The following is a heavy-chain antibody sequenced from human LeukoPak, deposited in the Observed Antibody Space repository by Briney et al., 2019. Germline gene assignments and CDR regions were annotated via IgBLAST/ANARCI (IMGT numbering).Heavy chain of an antibody. CDR3: ARXRWEYYYGSGTAVVGYFDY. V-gene: IGHV1-69*01. J-gene: IGHJ4*02. D-gene: IGHD3-10*01. Sequence: XXGGTFSSYAISWVRQAPGQGLEWMGGIIPIFGTANYAQKFQGRVTITADESTSTAYMELSSLRSEDTAVYYCARXRWEYYYGSGTAVVGYFDYWGQGTLVTVSS. CDR2: IIPIFGTA. CDR1: GGTFSSYA.